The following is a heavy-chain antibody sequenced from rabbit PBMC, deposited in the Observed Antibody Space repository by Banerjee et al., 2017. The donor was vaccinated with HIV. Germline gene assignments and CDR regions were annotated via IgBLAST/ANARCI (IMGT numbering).Heavy chain of an antibody. J-gene: IGHJ2*01. D-gene: IGHD6-1*01. CDR2: IYAGSSGST. V-gene: IGHV1S45*01. CDR1: GFSFSSSYY. Sequence: QEQLVESGGGLVQPEGSLTLTCTASGFSFSSSYYMCWVRQAPGKGLEWIACIYAGSSGSTYYASWAKGRFTISKTSSTTVTLQMTSLTAADTATYFCARERAGDAAYGYVGHDGFDPWGPGTRSPS. CDR3: ARERAGDAAYGYVGHDGFDP.